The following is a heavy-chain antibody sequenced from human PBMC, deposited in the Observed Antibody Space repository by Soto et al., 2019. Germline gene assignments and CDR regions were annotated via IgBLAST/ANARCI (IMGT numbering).Heavy chain of an antibody. CDR3: ARDLERGQLWPGDYYGMDV. CDR1: GYTFTSYA. J-gene: IGHJ6*02. Sequence: QVQLVQSGAEVKKPGASVKVSCKASGYTFTSYAMHWVRQAPGQRLEWMGWINAGNGNTKYSQKFQGRVTITRDTSASTAYMELSSLRSEDTAVYYCARDLERGQLWPGDYYGMDVWGQGTTVTVSS. CDR2: INAGNGNT. D-gene: IGHD5-18*01. V-gene: IGHV1-3*01.